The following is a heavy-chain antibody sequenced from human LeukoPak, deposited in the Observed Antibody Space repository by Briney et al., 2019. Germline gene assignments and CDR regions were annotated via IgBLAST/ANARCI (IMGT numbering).Heavy chain of an antibody. J-gene: IGHJ6*03. CDR1: GYTFTRYT. D-gene: IGHD5-18*01. Sequence: SVKVSCKASGYTFTRYTINWVRQAPGQGLEWMGGIIPIFGTANYAQKFQGRVTITADESTSTAYMELSSLRSEDTAVYYCARDQGYSYGYSYYYYYMDVWGKGTTVTVSS. CDR3: ARDQGYSYGYSYYYYYMDV. CDR2: IIPIFGTA. V-gene: IGHV1-69*13.